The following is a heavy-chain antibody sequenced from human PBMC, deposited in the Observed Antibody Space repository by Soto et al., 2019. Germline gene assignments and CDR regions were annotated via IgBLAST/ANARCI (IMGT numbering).Heavy chain of an antibody. Sequence: ESGGGLVQPGGSLRLSCAASGFTFSSYWMSWVRQAPGKGLEWVANIKQDGSEKYYVDSVKGRFTISRDNAKNSLYLQMNSLRAEDTAVYYCARTGRCSGGSCYVDYCGQGTLVTVAS. CDR2: IKQDGSEK. D-gene: IGHD2-15*01. J-gene: IGHJ4*02. CDR1: GFTFSSYW. V-gene: IGHV3-7*01. CDR3: ARTGRCSGGSCYVDY.